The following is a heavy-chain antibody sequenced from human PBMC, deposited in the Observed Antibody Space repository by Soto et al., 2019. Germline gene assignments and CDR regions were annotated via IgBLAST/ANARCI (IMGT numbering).Heavy chain of an antibody. CDR2: INPKSGGT. V-gene: IGHV1-2*04. Sequence: ASVKVSCKASGYSFTDYHIHWLRQAPGQGIEWLGRINPKSGGTSTAQKFQGWVTMTRDRSISTAYMELSSLRSEDTAVYYCAAGTKRNYYDSSGYNGAGYYWGQGTLFTVSS. CDR3: AAGTKRNYYDSSGYNGAGYY. J-gene: IGHJ4*02. CDR1: GYSFTDYH. D-gene: IGHD3-22*01.